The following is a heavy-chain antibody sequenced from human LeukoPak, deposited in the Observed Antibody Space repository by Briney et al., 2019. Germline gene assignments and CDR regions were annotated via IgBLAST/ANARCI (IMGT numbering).Heavy chain of an antibody. D-gene: IGHD7-27*01. Sequence: GGTLRLSCAASGFSLRRIGMNWVRQAPGKGLEWVSAISDSSDDTFYAESVKGRFTISRDNSNNMLYLQMDNLRAEDTALYYCAKEISGGKPFDYWGQGTLVTVSS. CDR1: GFSLRRIG. J-gene: IGHJ4*02. CDR2: ISDSSDDT. V-gene: IGHV3-23*01. CDR3: AKEISGGKPFDY.